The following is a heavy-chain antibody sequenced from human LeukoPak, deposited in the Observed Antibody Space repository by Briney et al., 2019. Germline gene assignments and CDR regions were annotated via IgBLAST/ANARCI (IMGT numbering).Heavy chain of an antibody. D-gene: IGHD6-13*01. CDR3: ARSLIAAAGIRWFDP. J-gene: IGHJ5*02. CDR2: INSDGSST. V-gene: IGHV3-74*01. Sequence: GGSLRLSCAASGFTFSSYWMHWVRHAPGKGLVWVSRINSDGSSTSYADSVKGRFTISRDNAKNTLYLQMNSLRAEDTAVYYCARSLIAAAGIRWFDPWGQGTLVTVSS. CDR1: GFTFSSYW.